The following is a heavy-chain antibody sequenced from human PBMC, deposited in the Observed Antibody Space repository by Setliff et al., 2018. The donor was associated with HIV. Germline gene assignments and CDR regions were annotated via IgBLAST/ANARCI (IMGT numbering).Heavy chain of an antibody. J-gene: IGHJ4*02. V-gene: IGHV4-61*05. D-gene: IGHD6-13*01. CDR3: ARVSSSYYFLGAFDS. CDR2: VSYSGST. Sequence: PSETLSLTCTVSGGSIRSSSHYWGWIRQPPGKGLEWLGYVSYSGSTNFNPSLESRLAMSIDTSKNQFSLKLRSATATDTALYYCARVSSSYYFLGAFDSWGQRTLVTVSS. CDR1: GGSIRSSSHY.